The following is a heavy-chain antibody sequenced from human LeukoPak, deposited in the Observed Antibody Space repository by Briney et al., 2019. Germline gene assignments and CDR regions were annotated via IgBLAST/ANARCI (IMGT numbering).Heavy chain of an antibody. CDR2: INPNRGGT. D-gene: IGHD6-19*01. CDR1: GYTFTGYY. CDR3: ARVRSSGWAANDAFDI. J-gene: IGHJ3*02. Sequence: ASVKVSCKASGYTFTGYYMHWVRQAPGQGLEWMGWINPNRGGTNYAQKFQGRVTMTRDTSISTAYMELSRLRSDDTAVYYCARVRSSGWAANDAFDIWGQGTMVTVSS. V-gene: IGHV1-2*02.